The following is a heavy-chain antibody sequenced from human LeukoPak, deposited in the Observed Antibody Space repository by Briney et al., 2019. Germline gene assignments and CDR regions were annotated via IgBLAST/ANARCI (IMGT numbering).Heavy chain of an antibody. Sequence: GESLKISCRSSGFSFTTNWIGWVRQMPGKGLEWMGIFYPGDSNRRYSPSFQGQVAISADKSISTAYLQWSSLKASDTAMYYCARRDGYGAYDIWGQGTMVTVSS. CDR1: GFSFTTNW. V-gene: IGHV5-51*01. D-gene: IGHD5-24*01. J-gene: IGHJ3*02. CDR3: ARRDGYGAYDI. CDR2: FYPGDSNR.